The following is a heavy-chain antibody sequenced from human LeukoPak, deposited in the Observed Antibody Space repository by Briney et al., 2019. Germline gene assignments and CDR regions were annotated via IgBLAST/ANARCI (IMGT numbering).Heavy chain of an antibody. CDR1: GFTFSIYG. Sequence: PGGSLRLSCAASGFTFSIYGMSWVRQAPGKGLEWVSAISGSDGSTYYADSVKGRFTISRDNSENTLYLQMNSRRAEDTAVYYCAKYSHDSSGSYDYWGQGTLVTVSS. V-gene: IGHV3-23*01. CDR3: AKYSHDSSGSYDY. J-gene: IGHJ4*02. D-gene: IGHD3-22*01. CDR2: ISGSDGST.